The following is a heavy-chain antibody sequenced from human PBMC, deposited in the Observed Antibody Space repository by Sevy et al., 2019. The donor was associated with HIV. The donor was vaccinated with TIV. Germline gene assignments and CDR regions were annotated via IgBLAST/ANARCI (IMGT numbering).Heavy chain of an antibody. V-gene: IGHV3-7*01. CDR3: VREGLGGYSYSVDY. CDR2: MKQDGSEE. Sequence: GGSLRLSCAASGFSFSIYWMSWVRQAPGKGLEWVATMKQDGSEEEYVDSVKGRFTISRDNAKNSLFLQMNSLSAEDPAVYYCVREGLGGYSYSVDYWGHGTLVTVSS. CDR1: GFSFSIYW. D-gene: IGHD5-18*01. J-gene: IGHJ4*01.